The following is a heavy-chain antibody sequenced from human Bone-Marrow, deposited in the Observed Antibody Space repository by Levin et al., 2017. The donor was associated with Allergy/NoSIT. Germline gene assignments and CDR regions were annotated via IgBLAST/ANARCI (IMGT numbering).Heavy chain of an antibody. Sequence: SETLSLTCTVSGGSISSSSYYWGWIRQPPGKGLEWIGSIYYSGSTYYNPSLKSRVTISVDTSKNQFSLKLSSVTAADTAVYYCARSVSEVGATYYFDYWGQGTLVTVSS. V-gene: IGHV4-39*07. CDR3: ARSVSEVGATYYFDY. CDR2: IYYSGST. J-gene: IGHJ4*02. CDR1: GGSISSSSYY. D-gene: IGHD1-26*01.